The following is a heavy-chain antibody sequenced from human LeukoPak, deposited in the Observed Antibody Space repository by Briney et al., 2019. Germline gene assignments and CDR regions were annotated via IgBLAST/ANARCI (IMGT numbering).Heavy chain of an antibody. CDR1: GTSISSYY. Sequence: SETLSLTCTVSGTSISSYYWSWIRHPPGKGLEWIGYIFHSGSTNHNPSLKSRVTISQDTSKNQFSLKLSSVTAADTAVYYCASSYDSSGYSYYFDYWGQGTLVTVSS. V-gene: IGHV4-59*01. J-gene: IGHJ4*02. D-gene: IGHD3-22*01. CDR3: ASSYDSSGYSYYFDY. CDR2: IFHSGST.